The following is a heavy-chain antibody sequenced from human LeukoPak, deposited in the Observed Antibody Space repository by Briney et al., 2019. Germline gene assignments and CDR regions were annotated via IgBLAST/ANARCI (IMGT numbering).Heavy chain of an antibody. Sequence: GGSLRLSCAASGFTFSSYAMMWVRQAPGKGLEWVSTIVASYEGTFYADSVKGRFTISRDNSKGTLSLQMNSLRAEDTAVYYCAKGKAGGLVDLFDPWRQGTLVTVSS. CDR1: GFTFSSYA. CDR3: AKGKAGGLVDLFDP. CDR2: IVASYEGT. D-gene: IGHD3/OR15-3a*01. V-gene: IGHV3-23*01. J-gene: IGHJ5*02.